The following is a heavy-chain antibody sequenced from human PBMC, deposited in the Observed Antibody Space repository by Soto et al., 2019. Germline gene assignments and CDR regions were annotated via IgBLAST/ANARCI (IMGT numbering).Heavy chain of an antibody. J-gene: IGHJ4*02. V-gene: IGHV1-18*01. CDR3: ARALYYYDNSGLAY. CDR1: GYTFTTYG. D-gene: IGHD3-22*01. CDR2: ITIYSGEA. Sequence: QVRLEQSGPEVKKTGASVKVSCKASGYTFTTYGISWVRQAPGQGLEWMGWITIYSGEANYAQSFQDRVTMTRDTSTNTVYMEMRTLRSDDTAVYYCARALYYYDNSGLAYWGQGTLVTVSS.